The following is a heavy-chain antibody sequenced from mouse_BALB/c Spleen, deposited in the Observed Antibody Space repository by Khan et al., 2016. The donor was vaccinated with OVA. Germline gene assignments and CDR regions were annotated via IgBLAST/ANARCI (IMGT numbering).Heavy chain of an antibody. CDR1: GYSITSGYG. J-gene: IGHJ2*01. V-gene: IGHV3-2*02. CDR3: ARAARIKY. Sequence: EVQLQESGPGLVKPSQSLSLTCTVTGYSITSGYGWNWIRQFPGNKLEWMGYISYSGSTNYNPSLKNRISITRDTSTHQFFLPFNSVTTEDTATYDCARAARIKYWGEGTTLTVSS. D-gene: IGHD1-2*01. CDR2: ISYSGST.